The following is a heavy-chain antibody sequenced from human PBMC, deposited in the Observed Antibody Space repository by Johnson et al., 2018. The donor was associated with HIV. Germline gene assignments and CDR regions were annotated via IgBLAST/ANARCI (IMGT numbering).Heavy chain of an antibody. CDR3: ASLPLRYRSWDDI. J-gene: IGHJ3*02. V-gene: IGHV3-73*01. CDR2: IRTKTNSYAT. D-gene: IGHD3-9*01. Sequence: EVQLVESGGGVVQPGGSLKLSCAASGFTFSGSAMHWVRQAAGKGLEWVGRIRTKTNSYATTYPASVNGRFTISRDDSENTAYLQMNSLRAEDTAVYYCASLPLRYRSWDDIWGQGTMVTVSS. CDR1: GFTFSGSA.